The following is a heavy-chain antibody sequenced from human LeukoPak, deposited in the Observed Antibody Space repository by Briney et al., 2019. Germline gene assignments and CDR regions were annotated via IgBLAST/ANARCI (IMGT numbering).Heavy chain of an antibody. CDR3: ARGRSVYGSGSYSDY. CDR2: MSYDGNFT. D-gene: IGHD3-10*01. J-gene: IGHJ4*02. Sequence: TGGSLRLSCAASGFTFKRYAMHWLRQAPGKGLEWVTIMSYDGNFTYYSDSVKGRFTISRDNSNDTLYLQMNSLRADDTAIYYCARGRSVYGSGSYSDYWGQGTLVTVSS. CDR1: GFTFKRYA. V-gene: IGHV3-30*04.